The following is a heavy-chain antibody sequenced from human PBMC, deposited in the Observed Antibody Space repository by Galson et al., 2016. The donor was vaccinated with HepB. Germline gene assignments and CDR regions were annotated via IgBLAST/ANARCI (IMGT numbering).Heavy chain of an antibody. D-gene: IGHD3-10*01. V-gene: IGHV3-74*01. Sequence: SLRLSCAASGFTFSSYWMHWVRQAPGKGLVWVSRINSDGSSTSYADSVKGRFTISRDNAKNTLYLQMNSLRAEDTAVYYCARASLHMVRGVSQWYFDLWGHGTLVTVSS. CDR1: GFTFSSYW. CDR2: INSDGSST. J-gene: IGHJ2*01. CDR3: ARASLHMVRGVSQWYFDL.